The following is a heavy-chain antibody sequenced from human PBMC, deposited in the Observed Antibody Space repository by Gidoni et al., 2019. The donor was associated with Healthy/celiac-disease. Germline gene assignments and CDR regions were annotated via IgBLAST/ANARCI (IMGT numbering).Heavy chain of an antibody. D-gene: IGHD1-26*01. CDR2: IYYSGST. V-gene: IGHV4-39*01. J-gene: IGHJ4*02. Sequence: QLQLQESGPGLVKPSETLSLTCTVSGCSISSSSYYWGWIRQPPGKGLEWIGSIYYSGSTYYNPSLKSRVTISVDTSKNQFSLKLSSVTAADTAVYYCARHPKTWISGSYGLTSDFDYWGQGTLVTVSS. CDR3: ARHPKTWISGSYGLTSDFDY. CDR1: GCSISSSSYY.